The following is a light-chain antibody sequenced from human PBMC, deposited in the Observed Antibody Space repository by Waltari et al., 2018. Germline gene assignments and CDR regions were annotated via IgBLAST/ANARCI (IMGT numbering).Light chain of an antibody. J-gene: IGLJ2*01. Sequence: QLVLTQSPSASASLGASVKLTCTLSSGHSSYTIAWHQQHPEKGPRYLMKVNSDGSQTKGDGIPDRFSGSNSGAERYLTISSLQSEDEADYYCQTCGTGIPRVFGGGTKLTVL. CDR2: VNSDGSQ. V-gene: IGLV4-69*01. CDR1: SGHSSYT. CDR3: QTCGTGIPRV.